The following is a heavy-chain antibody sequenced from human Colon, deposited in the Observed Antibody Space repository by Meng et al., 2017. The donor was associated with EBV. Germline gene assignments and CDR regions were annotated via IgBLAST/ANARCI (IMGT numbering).Heavy chain of an antibody. J-gene: IGHJ5*02. CDR1: GGSIGSYY. CDR3: ARHFINWFDP. CDR2: IYYSGST. Sequence: QVQPQESGPGLGKPSEALSLTCTGSGGSIGSYYWSWIRQPPGKGLEWIGYIYYSGSTNYNPSLKSRVTISVDTSKNQFSLKLSSVTAADTAVYYCARHFINWFDPWGQGTLVTVSS. V-gene: IGHV4-59*08.